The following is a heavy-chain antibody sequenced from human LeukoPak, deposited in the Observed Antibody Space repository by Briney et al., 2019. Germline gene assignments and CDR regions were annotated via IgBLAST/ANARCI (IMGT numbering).Heavy chain of an antibody. CDR2: ISGSGGST. D-gene: IGHD2-2*01. Sequence: GGSLRLSCAASGFTFSSYAMSWVRQAPGKGLEWVSAISGSGGSTYYADSVKGRFTTSRDNSKNTLYLQMNSLRAEDTAVYYCAKDRLVVVPAAIFWFDPWGQGTLVTVSS. CDR3: AKDRLVVVPAAIFWFDP. V-gene: IGHV3-23*01. CDR1: GFTFSSYA. J-gene: IGHJ5*02.